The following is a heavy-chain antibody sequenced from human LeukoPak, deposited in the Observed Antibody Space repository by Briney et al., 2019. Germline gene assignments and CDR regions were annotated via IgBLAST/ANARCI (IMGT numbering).Heavy chain of an antibody. J-gene: IGHJ4*02. CDR2: IHSGGSDI. CDR1: GFTFNTYK. CDR3: ARGHYNILTGDYKWSPDY. Sequence: GGSLRLSRAASGFTFNTYKMNWVRQAPARGLEWVSSIHSGGSDIDYADSVKGRFTVSRDNAKNSLFLQMNSLRAEDTALYYCARGHYNILTGDYKWSPDYWGQGTLVTVSS. V-gene: IGHV3-21*06. D-gene: IGHD3-9*01.